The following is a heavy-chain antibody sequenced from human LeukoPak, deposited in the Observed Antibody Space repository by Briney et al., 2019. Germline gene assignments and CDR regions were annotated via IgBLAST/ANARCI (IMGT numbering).Heavy chain of an antibody. Sequence: PGGSLRLSCAASGFTFDDYGMHWVRQAPGKGLEWVSLISGGGGSAFYADSLKGRFTISRDNSKNSLYLQMNSLRAEDTALYYCVNDKHREYYYGLDV. V-gene: IGHV3-43*02. CDR1: GFTFDDYG. J-gene: IGHJ6*01. CDR3: VNDKHREYYYGLDV. CDR2: ISGGGGSA. D-gene: IGHD5-24*01.